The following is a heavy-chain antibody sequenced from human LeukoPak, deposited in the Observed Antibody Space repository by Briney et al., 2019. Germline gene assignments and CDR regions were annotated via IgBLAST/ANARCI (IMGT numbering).Heavy chain of an antibody. CDR1: GYTFTSYD. D-gene: IGHD3-3*01. CDR3: ARGLRDFWSGYFGGPHRGLFDI. CDR2: MNPNSGNT. J-gene: IGHJ3*02. V-gene: IGHV1-8*01. Sequence: ASVKVSCKASGYTFTSYDINWVRQATGQGLEWMGWMNPNSGNTGYAQKFQGRVTMTRNTSISTAYMELSSLRSEDTAVYYCARGLRDFWSGYFGGPHRGLFDIWGQGTMVTVSS.